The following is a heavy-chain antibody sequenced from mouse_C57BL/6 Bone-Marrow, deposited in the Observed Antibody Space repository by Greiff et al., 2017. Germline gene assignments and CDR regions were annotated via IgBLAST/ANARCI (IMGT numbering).Heavy chain of an antibody. D-gene: IGHD3-1*01. J-gene: IGHJ3*01. V-gene: IGHV12-3*01. Sequence: VKLVESGPGLVKPSQSLFLSCSITGFPISSGYYWICIRQAPGKPLELMGYSTHSGETFYDPSLQSPLPITRETSKNQFFLQLNSVATEDTAMYYCAGDRGYEFAYWGQGTLVTVSA. CDR1: GFPISSGYY. CDR3: AGDRGYEFAY. CDR2: STHSGET.